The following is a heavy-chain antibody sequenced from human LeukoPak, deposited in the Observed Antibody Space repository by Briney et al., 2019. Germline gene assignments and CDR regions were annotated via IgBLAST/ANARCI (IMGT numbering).Heavy chain of an antibody. J-gene: IGHJ5*02. CDR1: GGTFSSYT. CDR2: IIPILGIA. Sequence: SVKVSCKASGGTFSSYTISWVRQAPGQGLEWMGRIIPILGIANYAQKFQGRVTITADKSTSTAYMELSSLRSEYTAVYYCARVRRGDDSSGPWGQGTLVTVSS. V-gene: IGHV1-69*02. D-gene: IGHD3-22*01. CDR3: ARVRRGDDSSGP.